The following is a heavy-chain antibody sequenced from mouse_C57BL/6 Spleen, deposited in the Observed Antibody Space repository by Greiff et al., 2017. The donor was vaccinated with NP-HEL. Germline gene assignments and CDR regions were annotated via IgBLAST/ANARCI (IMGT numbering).Heavy chain of an antibody. V-gene: IGHV5-17*01. CDR2: ISSGSSTI. CDR3: ASPGGLTTVVATGYAMDY. CDR1: GFTFSDYG. Sequence: EVMLVESGGGLVKPGGSLKLSCAASGFTFSDYGMHWVRQAPEKGLEWVAYISSGSSTIYYADTVKGRFTISRDNAKNTLFLQMTSLRSEDTAMYYCASPGGLTTVVATGYAMDYWGQGASVTVSS. D-gene: IGHD1-1*01. J-gene: IGHJ4*01.